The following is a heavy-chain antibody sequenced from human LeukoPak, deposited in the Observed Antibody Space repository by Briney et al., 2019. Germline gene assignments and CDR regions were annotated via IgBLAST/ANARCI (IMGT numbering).Heavy chain of an antibody. CDR3: ARYSSSSVYYYYYMDV. CDR1: GGSISSYY. D-gene: IGHD6-6*01. J-gene: IGHJ6*03. Sequence: PSETLSLTCTVSGGSISSYYWSWIRQPAGKGLEWIGSIYTSGSTNYNPSLKSRVTMSVDTSKNQFSLKLSSVTAADTAVYYCARYSSSSVYYYYYMDVWGKGTTVTVSS. CDR2: IYTSGST. V-gene: IGHV4-4*07.